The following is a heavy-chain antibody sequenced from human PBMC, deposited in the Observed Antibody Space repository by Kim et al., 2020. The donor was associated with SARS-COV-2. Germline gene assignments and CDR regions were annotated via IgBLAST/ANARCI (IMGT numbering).Heavy chain of an antibody. CDR2: ISSSSSYI. D-gene: IGHD2-2*01. J-gene: IGHJ3*02. Sequence: GGSLRLSCAASGFTFSSYSMNWVRQAPGKGLEWVSSISSSSSYIYYADSVKGRFTISRDNAKNSLYLQMNSLRAEDTAVYYCARCYESSLPSDEAFDIWGQGTMVTVSS. V-gene: IGHV3-21*01. CDR1: GFTFSSYS. CDR3: ARCYESSLPSDEAFDI.